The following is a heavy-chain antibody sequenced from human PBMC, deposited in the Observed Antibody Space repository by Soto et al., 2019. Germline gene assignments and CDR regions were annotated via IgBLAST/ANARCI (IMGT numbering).Heavy chain of an antibody. D-gene: IGHD3-16*01. Sequence: GESLKISCKGSGYSFSTHWVGWVRQMPGKGLEWMGIIYPGDSDARYSPSFKGQVTISVDESTTTAFLQWSSLKASDTAMYFCARSQFDYVWGTSGYFDSWGQVTLVIVSS. CDR3: ARSQFDYVWGTSGYFDS. CDR1: GYSFSTHW. V-gene: IGHV5-51*01. CDR2: IYPGDSDA. J-gene: IGHJ4*02.